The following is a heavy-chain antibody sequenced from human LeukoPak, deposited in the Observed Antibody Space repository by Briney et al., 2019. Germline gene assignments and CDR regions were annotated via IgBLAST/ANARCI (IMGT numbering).Heavy chain of an antibody. CDR1: GYSISSGYY. CDR2: IYHSGST. D-gene: IGHD2-2*01. V-gene: IGHV4-38-2*02. CDR3: ARVPEVPAAIHLMDV. Sequence: SETLSLTCTVSGYSISSGYYWGWIRQPPGKGLEWIGSIYHSGSTYYNPSLKSRVTISVDTSKNQFSLKLSSVTAADTAVYYCARVPEVPAAIHLMDVWGKGTTVTVSS. J-gene: IGHJ6*03.